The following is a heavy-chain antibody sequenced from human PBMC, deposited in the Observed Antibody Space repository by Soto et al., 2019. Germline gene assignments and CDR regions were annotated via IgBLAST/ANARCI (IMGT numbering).Heavy chain of an antibody. CDR3: ASSYSGYLDN. J-gene: IGHJ4*02. V-gene: IGHV4-31*03. Sequence: PSETLSLTCTVSGGSISSGGYYWSWIRQHPGKGLEWIAYIYYSGNTYYNPSLRSRITISVDTSKNQFSLKLASVTDADTAVYYCASSYSGYLDNWGQGIPVTVS. D-gene: IGHD3-22*01. CDR1: GGSISSGGYY. CDR2: IYYSGNT.